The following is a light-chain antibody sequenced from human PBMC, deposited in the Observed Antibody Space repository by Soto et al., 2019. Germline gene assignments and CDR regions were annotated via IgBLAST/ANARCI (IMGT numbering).Light chain of an antibody. CDR2: AAS. V-gene: IGKV1-39*01. Sequence: DIQMTQSPSSLSASVGDRVTITCRASQSISSYLNWYQQKPGKAPKVLIHAASSLQSGVPSRFSGSGSGTDFTLTISSLQPEDFATYYCQQSYSTPPTFGQGTKLEIK. J-gene: IGKJ2*01. CDR3: QQSYSTPPT. CDR1: QSISSY.